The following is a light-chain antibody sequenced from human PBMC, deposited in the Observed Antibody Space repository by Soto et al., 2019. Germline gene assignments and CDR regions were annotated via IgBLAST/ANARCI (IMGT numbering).Light chain of an antibody. CDR2: AAS. CDR3: QKYNSAPRT. V-gene: IGKV1-27*01. Sequence: DIQMTQSPSSLSASVGDRVTITCLASQGISIYLAWYQQKPGKVPKLLIYAASTLQSGVPSRFSGSGSGTDLTLTISSLQPEDVETYYCQKYNSAPRTFGQGTKVEIK. CDR1: QGISIY. J-gene: IGKJ1*01.